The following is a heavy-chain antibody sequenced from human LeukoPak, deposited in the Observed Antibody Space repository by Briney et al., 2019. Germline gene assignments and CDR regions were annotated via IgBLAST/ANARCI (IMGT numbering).Heavy chain of an antibody. CDR1: GFTFTSFT. Sequence: PGGSLRLSCAASGFTFTSFTMHWVRQAPGKGLEWVALIWSDGSNSGYADSVKGRFTISRDNSKNTVSLQMNRLTAEDTAVYYCTRENLAGRRYFDSWGQGTLVTVSS. V-gene: IGHV3-33*01. J-gene: IGHJ4*02. CDR3: TRENLAGRRYFDS. CDR2: IWSDGSNS.